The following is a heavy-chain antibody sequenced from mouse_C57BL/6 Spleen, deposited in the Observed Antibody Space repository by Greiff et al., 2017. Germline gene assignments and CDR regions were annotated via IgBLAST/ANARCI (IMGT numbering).Heavy chain of an antibody. V-gene: IGHV14-4*01. CDR3: TTPMPRRDFDY. CDR2: IDPENGDT. J-gene: IGHJ2*01. CDR1: GFNIKDDY. Sequence: VQLQQSGAELVRPGASVKLSCTASGFNIKDDYMHWVKQRSEQGLEWIGWIDPENGDTEYASKFQGKATITADTSSNTAYLQLSSLTSEDTAVYYCTTPMPRRDFDYWGQGTTLTVSS.